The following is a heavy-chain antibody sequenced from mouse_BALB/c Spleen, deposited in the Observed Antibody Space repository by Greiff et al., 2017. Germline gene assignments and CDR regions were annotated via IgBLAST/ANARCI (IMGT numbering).Heavy chain of an antibody. J-gene: IGHJ4*01. V-gene: IGHV1-18*01. D-gene: IGHD2-10*01. CDR1: GYTFTDYN. CDR2: INPNNGGT. Sequence: VQLQQSGPELVKPGASVKIPCKASGYTFTDYNMDWVKQSHGKSLEWIGDINPNNGGTIYNQKFKGKATLTVDKSSSTAYMELRSLTSEDTAVYYCARGGLLWSRGAMDYWGQGTSVTVSS. CDR3: ARGGLLWSRGAMDY.